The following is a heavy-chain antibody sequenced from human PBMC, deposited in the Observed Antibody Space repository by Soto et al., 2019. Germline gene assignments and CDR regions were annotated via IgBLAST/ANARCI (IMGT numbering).Heavy chain of an antibody. D-gene: IGHD3-10*01. V-gene: IGHV3-15*01. CDR3: TTLTMVRGVIPLPYYFDY. Sequence: PGGSLRLSFAASGFSFSSAGMSWVRQSPGKGLEWVGRIKSKTDGGTTDYAAPVKGRFTISRDDSKNTLYLQMNSLKTEDTAVYYCTTLTMVRGVIPLPYYFDYWGQGTLVTVSS. CDR1: GFSFSSAG. CDR2: IKSKTDGGTT. J-gene: IGHJ4*02.